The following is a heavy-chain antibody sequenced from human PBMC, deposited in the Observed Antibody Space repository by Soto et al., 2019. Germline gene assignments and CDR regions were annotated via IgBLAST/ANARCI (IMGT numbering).Heavy chain of an antibody. CDR2: IYSGGST. CDR1: GFTVSSDY. J-gene: IGHJ6*02. Sequence: GGPLRLSCAASGFTVSSDYMSWVRQAPGKVLEWVSVIYSGGSTYYADSVKGRFTISRDNSKKTLYLQMNSLRAEDTAVYYCARVGIAAAVPYYYYGMDVWGQGTTVTVS. D-gene: IGHD6-13*01. V-gene: IGHV3-53*01. CDR3: ARVGIAAAVPYYYYGMDV.